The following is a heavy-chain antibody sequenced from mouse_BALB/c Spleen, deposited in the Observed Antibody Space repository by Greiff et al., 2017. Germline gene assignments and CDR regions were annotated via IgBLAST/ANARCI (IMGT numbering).Heavy chain of an antibody. CDR3: ARYADTGTRDVWYFDV. J-gene: IGHJ1*01. CDR1: GFTFSSFG. D-gene: IGHD4-1*01. Sequence: EVKLVESGGGLVQPGGSRTLSCAASGFTFSSFGMHWVRQAPEKGLEWVAYISSGSSTIYYADTVKGRFTITRDNPKNTLFLQMTSLRSEDTAMYYCARYADTGTRDVWYFDVWGAGTTVTVSS. CDR2: ISSGSSTI. V-gene: IGHV5-17*02.